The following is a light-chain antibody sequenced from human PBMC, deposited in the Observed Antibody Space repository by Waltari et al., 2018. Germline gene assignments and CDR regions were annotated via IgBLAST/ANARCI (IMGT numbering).Light chain of an antibody. Sequence: DIQMTQSPSSLSASVGDRVTITCRASQGISNSLAWYQQKPGKAPKLLLDASSTLESGVPSMFSGSGSGTDYTLTISSLQPEDFATYYCEQYFSTPPYTFGQGTKLEI. CDR3: EQYFSTPPYT. V-gene: IGKV1-NL1*01. CDR1: QGISNS. J-gene: IGKJ2*01. CDR2: ASS.